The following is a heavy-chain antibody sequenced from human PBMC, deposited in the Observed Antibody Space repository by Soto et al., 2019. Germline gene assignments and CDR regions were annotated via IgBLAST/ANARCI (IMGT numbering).Heavy chain of an antibody. CDR1: GDSVSSNSAA. J-gene: IGHJ5*02. V-gene: IGHV6-1*01. D-gene: IGHD2-15*01. Sequence: SQTLSLTCAISGDSVSSNSAAWNWIRQSPSRGLEWLGRTYYRSKWYNDYAVSVKSRITINPDTSKNQFSLQLNSVTPEDTAVHYCARDTTRCSGGSCYSFDPWGQGTLVTVSS. CDR2: TYYRSKWYN. CDR3: ARDTTRCSGGSCYSFDP.